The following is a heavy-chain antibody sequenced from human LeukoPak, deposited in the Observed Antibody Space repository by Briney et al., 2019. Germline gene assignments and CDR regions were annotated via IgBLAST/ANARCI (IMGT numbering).Heavy chain of an antibody. CDR2: MNPNSGNT. Sequence: ASVKVSCKASGYTFTSYDINWVRQATGQGLEWMGWMNPNSGNTGYAQKFQGRVTMTRNTSISTAYMELSSLRSEDTAVYYCARAHGRVRGVILGYWGQGTLVTVSS. CDR1: GYTFTSYD. CDR3: ARAHGRVRGVILGY. V-gene: IGHV1-8*01. J-gene: IGHJ4*02. D-gene: IGHD3-10*01.